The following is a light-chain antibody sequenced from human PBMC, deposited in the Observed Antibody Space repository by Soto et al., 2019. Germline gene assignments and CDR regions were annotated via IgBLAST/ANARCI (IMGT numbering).Light chain of an antibody. CDR1: QGITKY. J-gene: IGKJ1*01. CDR2: AAS. CDR3: PEYNSVHWWT. Sequence: DIQMTQSPSSLSASVGDRVTITCRASQGITKYLAWYQQKPGTVPKLLIYAASTLQSRVPSRFSGSGSGTDFTLTISSLQPEYVATYYCPEYNSVHWWTFGQGTKVEIK. V-gene: IGKV1-27*01.